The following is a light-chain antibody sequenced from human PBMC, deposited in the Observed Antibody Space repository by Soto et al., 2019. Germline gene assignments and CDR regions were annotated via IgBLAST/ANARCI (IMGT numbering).Light chain of an antibody. CDR3: QQRSNWAMYT. CDR2: DAS. V-gene: IGKV3-11*01. J-gene: IGKJ2*01. Sequence: EIVLTQSPATLSLSPGERATLSCRASQSVSSYLAWYQQKPSQAPRLLIYDASNRATGIPARFSGSGSGTDFTLTISSLEPEDFAVYYCQQRSNWAMYTFGQGTKLEIK. CDR1: QSVSSY.